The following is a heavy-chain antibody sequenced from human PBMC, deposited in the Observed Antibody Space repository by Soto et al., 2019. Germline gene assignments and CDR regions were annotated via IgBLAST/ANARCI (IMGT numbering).Heavy chain of an antibody. Sequence: PSETLSLTCSVSNGSISGFYWTWMRQPPGKILGWIGYIHYSGRTDYNPSLTSRATMSVDTSKNQFSLNLKSITAADTAIYYCARLKSYYDSRGSSDYWGQGTLVTVYS. CDR3: ARLKSYYDSRGSSDY. CDR2: IHYSGRT. J-gene: IGHJ4*02. V-gene: IGHV4-59*12. CDR1: NGSISGFY. D-gene: IGHD3-22*01.